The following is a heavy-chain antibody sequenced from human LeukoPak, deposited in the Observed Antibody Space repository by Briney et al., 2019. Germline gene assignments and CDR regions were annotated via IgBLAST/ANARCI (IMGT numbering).Heavy chain of an antibody. J-gene: IGHJ4*02. CDR1: GFTFSSYA. D-gene: IGHD1-26*01. Sequence: PGGSLRLSCTASGFTFSSYAMSWVRQAPGKGLEWVSSISDIVSRTYYADSVEGRFTISRDNSKNTLYLQMNNLRAEDTAVYYCARGRQVGASTVEDYWGQGTLVTVSS. V-gene: IGHV3-23*01. CDR2: ISDIVSRT. CDR3: ARGRQVGASTVEDY.